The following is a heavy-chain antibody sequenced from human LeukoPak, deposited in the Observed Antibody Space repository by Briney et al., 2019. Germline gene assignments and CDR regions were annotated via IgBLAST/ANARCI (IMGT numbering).Heavy chain of an antibody. Sequence: GGSLRLSCAASGFTFSSYSMNWVRQAPGKGLEWVSSISSSSSYIYYADSVKGRFTISRDNAKNSLYLQMNSLRAEDTAVYYCATGGYYDSSGYYFDYWGQGTLVTVSS. V-gene: IGHV3-21*04. CDR3: ATGGYYDSSGYYFDY. CDR1: GFTFSSYS. D-gene: IGHD3-22*01. J-gene: IGHJ4*02. CDR2: ISSSSSYI.